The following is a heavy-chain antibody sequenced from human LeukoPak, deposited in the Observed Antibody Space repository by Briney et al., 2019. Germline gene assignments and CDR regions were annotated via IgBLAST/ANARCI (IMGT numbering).Heavy chain of an antibody. CDR3: ARAVGYYYDSSAVFDY. Sequence: SETLSLTCAVSGGSISSGGYSWSWIRQPPGKGLEWIGYIYHSGSTYYNPSLKSRVTISVDRSKNQFSLKLSFVTAADTAVYYCARAVGYYYDSSAVFDYWGQGTLVTVSS. CDR1: GGSISSGGYS. J-gene: IGHJ4*02. CDR2: IYHSGST. D-gene: IGHD3-22*01. V-gene: IGHV4-30-2*01.